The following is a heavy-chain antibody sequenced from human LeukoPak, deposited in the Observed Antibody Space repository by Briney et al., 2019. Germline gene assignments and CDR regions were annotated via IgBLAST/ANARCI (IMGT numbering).Heavy chain of an antibody. Sequence: GGCLRLSCAASGFTFSSYAMSWVRHAPGKGLEWVSGINWNGGSTGYADSVKGRFTISRDNAKNSLYLQMNSLRAEYTALYHCARVAPAYSSGTRPGAFDIWGQGTMVTVSS. J-gene: IGHJ3*02. CDR3: ARVAPAYSSGTRPGAFDI. CDR2: INWNGGST. CDR1: GFTFSSYA. V-gene: IGHV3-20*01. D-gene: IGHD6-19*01.